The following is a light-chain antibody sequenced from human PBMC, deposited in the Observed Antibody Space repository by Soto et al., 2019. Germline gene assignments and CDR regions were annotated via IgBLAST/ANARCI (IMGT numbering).Light chain of an antibody. CDR1: QSVSIH. J-gene: IGKJ1*01. Sequence: EIVLTQSPATLSLSPGERATLSCRASQSVSIHLAWYHQEPGQAPRLLIYGASNRATGIPDRFSGSGSGTDFTLSISRLEPGDFGMYFCHQYGSSPRTFGQGTKVEIK. V-gene: IGKV3-20*01. CDR3: HQYGSSPRT. CDR2: GAS.